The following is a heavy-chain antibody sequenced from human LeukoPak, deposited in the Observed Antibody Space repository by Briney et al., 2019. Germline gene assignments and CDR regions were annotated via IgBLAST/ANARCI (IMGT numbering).Heavy chain of an antibody. CDR3: VTYYYGSSAPKRNY. D-gene: IGHD3-22*01. CDR1: GGSFSDYF. V-gene: IGHV4-34*01. Sequence: SETLSLTCAVHGGSFSDYFWSWIRQPPGKGLEWIGEISHSGSTTYNPSLRSRVTISGDTSKKQFSLKLSSVTAADTAVYYCVTYYYGSSAPKRNYWGQGILVTVSS. J-gene: IGHJ4*02. CDR2: ISHSGST.